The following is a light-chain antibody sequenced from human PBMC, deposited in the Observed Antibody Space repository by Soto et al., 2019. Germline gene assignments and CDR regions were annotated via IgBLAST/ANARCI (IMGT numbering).Light chain of an antibody. CDR2: GTS. V-gene: IGKV1-39*01. CDR3: QQSSITPLT. J-gene: IGKJ4*01. CDR1: QTISTY. Sequence: DVQMTQSPSSLSASVGDRVVITCRASQTISTYVNWYRQKPGKDPELLIYGTSNLESGVPSRFSGSGSGTEFTLTISSLRPNDFATYFCQQSSITPLTFGGGTKVEIK.